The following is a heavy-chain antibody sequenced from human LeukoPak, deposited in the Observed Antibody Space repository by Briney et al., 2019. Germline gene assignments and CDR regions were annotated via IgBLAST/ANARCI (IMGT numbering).Heavy chain of an antibody. CDR1: GFTVSSNY. CDR3: ASSPGWLRERMVANYYYGMDV. D-gene: IGHD5-12*01. CDR2: IYSGGST. Sequence: PGGSLRLSCAASGFTVSSNYMSWVRQAPGKGLEWVSVIYSGGSTYYADSVKGRFTISRDNSKNTLYLQMNSLRAEDTAVYYCASSPGWLRERMVANYYYGMDVWGQGTTVPVSS. V-gene: IGHV3-66*01. J-gene: IGHJ6*02.